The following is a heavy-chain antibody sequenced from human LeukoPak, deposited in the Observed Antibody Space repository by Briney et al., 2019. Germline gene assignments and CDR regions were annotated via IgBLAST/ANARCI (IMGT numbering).Heavy chain of an antibody. J-gene: IGHJ5*02. V-gene: IGHV4-4*09. Sequence: SETLSLTCTVSGGSISSYYWSWIRQPPGKGLEWIGYIYTSGSTNYNPSLKGRVTISVDTSKNQFSLKLSSVTAADTAVYYCARDGGNYYDSSGYYLNWFDPWGQGTLVTVSS. CDR1: GGSISSYY. CDR2: IYTSGST. CDR3: ARDGGNYYDSSGYYLNWFDP. D-gene: IGHD3-22*01.